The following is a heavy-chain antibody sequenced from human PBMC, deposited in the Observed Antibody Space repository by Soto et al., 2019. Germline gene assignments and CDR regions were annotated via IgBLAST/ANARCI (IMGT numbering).Heavy chain of an antibody. CDR3: AIPYYDFWSGSYRPMDYYGMDV. J-gene: IGHJ6*02. CDR2: IYHSGST. Sequence: SENLSVTYAVSGYSISRRSYWGWIRQPPGKGLEWIGSIYHSGSTYYNPSLKSRVTISVDTSKNQFSLKLSSVTAADTAVYYCAIPYYDFWSGSYRPMDYYGMDVWGQGTKVT. CDR1: GYSISRRSY. V-gene: IGHV4-38-2*01. D-gene: IGHD3-3*01.